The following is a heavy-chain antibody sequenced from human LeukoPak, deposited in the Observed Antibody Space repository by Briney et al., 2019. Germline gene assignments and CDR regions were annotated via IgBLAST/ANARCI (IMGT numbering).Heavy chain of an antibody. CDR2: ISYDGSNK. Sequence: PGGSLRLSSAASGFTFSGYGMHWVRQAPGEGLEWVAVISYDGSNKYYADSVKGRFTISRDNSKNTLYLQMNSLRAEDTAVYYCAKSGRYCSGGSCYYYGMDVWGQGTTVTVSS. V-gene: IGHV3-30*18. CDR3: AKSGRYCSGGSCYYYGMDV. CDR1: GFTFSGYG. J-gene: IGHJ6*02. D-gene: IGHD2-15*01.